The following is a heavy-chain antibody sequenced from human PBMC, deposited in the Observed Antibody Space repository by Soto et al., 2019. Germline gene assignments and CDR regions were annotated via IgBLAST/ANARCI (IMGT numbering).Heavy chain of an antibody. Sequence: GGSLRLSCAASGFTFSSYAMHWVRQAPGKGLECVANIKYDGSEEYYVDSVKGRFTISRDNAKNSLYLQMNSLRDEDSAVYYCVTDLNWQGHWGQGTLVTVSS. CDR2: IKYDGSEE. J-gene: IGHJ4*02. CDR1: GFTFSSYA. V-gene: IGHV3-7*01. CDR3: VTDLNWQGH.